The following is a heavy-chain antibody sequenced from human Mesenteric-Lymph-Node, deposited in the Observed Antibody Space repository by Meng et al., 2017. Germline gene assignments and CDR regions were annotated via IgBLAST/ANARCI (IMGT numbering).Heavy chain of an antibody. CDR1: GGSISSSSYY. CDR2: ISYSGRT. CDR3: ARVEAPTTVSSDCFDS. D-gene: IGHD4-17*01. V-gene: IGHV4-39*07. J-gene: IGHJ5*01. Sequence: SESLSLTCTVSGGSISSSSYYWGWIRPPPGRGLEWIGTISYSGRTYYNPSLRSRVTISVDTSKNQFSLKLSSVTAADTAMYYCARVEAPTTVSSDCFDSWGQGTLVTVSS.